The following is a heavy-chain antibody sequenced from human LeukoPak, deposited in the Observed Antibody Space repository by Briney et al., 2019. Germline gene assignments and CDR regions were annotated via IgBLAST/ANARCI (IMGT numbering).Heavy chain of an antibody. D-gene: IGHD5-24*01. J-gene: IGHJ6*03. V-gene: IGHV3-33*01. CDR2: IWYDGSNK. CDR1: GFTFSSYG. CDR3: ARGGDGYSIYYYYYMDV. Sequence: PPGGSLRLSCAASGFTFSSYGMHWVRQAPGKGLEWVAVIWYDGSNKYYADSVKGRFTISRDNSKNTLYLQMNSLRAEDTAVYYCARGGDGYSIYYYYYMDVWGKGTTVTVSS.